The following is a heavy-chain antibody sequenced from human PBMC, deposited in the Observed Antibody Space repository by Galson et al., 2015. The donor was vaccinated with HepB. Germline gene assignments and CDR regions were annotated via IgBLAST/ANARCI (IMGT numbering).Heavy chain of an antibody. J-gene: IGHJ5*02. Sequence: SLRLSCAGSGFAFSDSAVHWVRQASGKGLEWVGHIDTRNKNHATESATSVKGRFTISRDDSKDTAYLQMSSLKTEDTALYYCTRDAGDFNWFAPWGPGTLVTVSS. CDR1: GFAFSDSA. V-gene: IGHV3-73*01. D-gene: IGHD2-21*02. CDR2: IDTRNKNHAT. CDR3: TRDAGDFNWFAP.